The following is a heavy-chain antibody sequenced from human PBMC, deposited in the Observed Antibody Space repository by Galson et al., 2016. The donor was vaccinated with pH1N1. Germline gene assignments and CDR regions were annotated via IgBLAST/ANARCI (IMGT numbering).Heavy chain of an antibody. CDR2: ISYNGHDQ. CDR1: GFTFDTFA. CDR3: AREDWSYAYTYYYGMDV. V-gene: IGHV3-30-3*01. Sequence: SLRLSCAASGFTFDTFAMHWVRQNPGKGLEWVAFISYNGHDQSYAHSVKGRFTVSRDNSKNTLYLQMNSLRPEDTAIYYCAREDWSYAYTYYYGMDVWGQGTTVTVSS. J-gene: IGHJ6*02. D-gene: IGHD3-16*01.